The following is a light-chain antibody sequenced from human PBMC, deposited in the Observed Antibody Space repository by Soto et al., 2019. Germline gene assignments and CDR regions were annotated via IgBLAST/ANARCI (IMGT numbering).Light chain of an antibody. J-gene: IGKJ5*01. CDR3: QQSYSTPIT. V-gene: IGKV1-39*01. CDR1: QSISSY. Sequence: DIQVTQSPSSLSASGGDRVTITCRASQSISSYLNWYQQKPGKAPKLLIYAASSLQSGVPSRFSGSGSGTDFTLTISSLQPEDFATYYCQQSYSTPITFGQGTRLEIK. CDR2: AAS.